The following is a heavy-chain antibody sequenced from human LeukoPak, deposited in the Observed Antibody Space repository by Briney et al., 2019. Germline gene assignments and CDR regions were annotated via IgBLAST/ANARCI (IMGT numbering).Heavy chain of an antibody. V-gene: IGHV4-31*03. D-gene: IGHD3-16*02. Sequence: SETLSLTCTVSGGSISSGGYYWSWIRQHPGKGLEWIGYIYYSGSTYYNPSLKSRVTISVDTSKNQFSLKLSSVTAADTAVYYCARLSRDRLYYFDYWGQGTLVTVFS. J-gene: IGHJ4*02. CDR3: ARLSRDRLYYFDY. CDR1: GGSISSGGYY. CDR2: IYYSGST.